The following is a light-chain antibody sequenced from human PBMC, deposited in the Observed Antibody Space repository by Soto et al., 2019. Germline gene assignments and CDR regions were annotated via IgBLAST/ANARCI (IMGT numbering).Light chain of an antibody. V-gene: IGLV2-14*03. CDR3: CAYTARTTLSWV. CDR1: SSDIGGYNH. CDR2: DVD. J-gene: IGLJ3*02. Sequence: QSALTQPTSVSGSPGQSITISCTGVSSDIGGYNHVSWYQQHPGNVPRLIIYDVDNRPLGISNRFSGSQSDNTASLSISGLQAEDEADYYCCAYTARTTLSWVFGGGTKLTVL.